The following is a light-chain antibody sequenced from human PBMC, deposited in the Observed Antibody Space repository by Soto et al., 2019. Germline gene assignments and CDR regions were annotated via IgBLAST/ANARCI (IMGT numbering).Light chain of an antibody. V-gene: IGLV2-23*02. CDR3: SSYAGYSTSVV. J-gene: IGLJ2*01. Sequence: QSVLTQPASVSGSPGQSITISCTGTSSDVGAYIFVSWYQQHPGKAPKLMIYDIINRPSGVSNRFSGSKSGNTASLTISGLQPEDEAEYHCSSYAGYSTSVVFGGGTKLTVL. CDR1: SSDVGAYIF. CDR2: DII.